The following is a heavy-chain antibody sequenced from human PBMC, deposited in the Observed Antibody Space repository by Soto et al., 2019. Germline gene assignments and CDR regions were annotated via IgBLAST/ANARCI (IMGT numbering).Heavy chain of an antibody. CDR1: GFTFSSYS. D-gene: IGHD4-17*01. CDR3: AREADYVNWLDP. Sequence: HPGGSLRLSCAASGFTFSSYSMNWVRQAPGKGLEWVSYISSSSSTIYYADSVKGRFTISRDNAMNSLYLQMNSPRAEDTAVYYCAREADYVNWLDPWGQGTLVTSPQ. V-gene: IGHV3-48*01. J-gene: IGHJ5*02. CDR2: ISSSSSTI.